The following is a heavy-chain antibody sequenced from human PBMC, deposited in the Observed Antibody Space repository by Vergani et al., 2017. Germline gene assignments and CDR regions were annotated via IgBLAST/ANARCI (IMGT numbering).Heavy chain of an antibody. Sequence: EVQLVESGGALVKPGGPLRLSCAASGFTFSTPGMSWVRQSPGKGLEWVGHIKSKTDGGTTDYAAPVKGRFTISRDDSKNTLYLQMNSLKTEDTAVYYCTTDHLWPNFQHWGQGTLVTVSS. CDR1: GFTFSTPG. CDR2: IKSKTDGGTT. J-gene: IGHJ1*01. V-gene: IGHV3-15*02. D-gene: IGHD3-10*01. CDR3: TTDHLWPNFQH.